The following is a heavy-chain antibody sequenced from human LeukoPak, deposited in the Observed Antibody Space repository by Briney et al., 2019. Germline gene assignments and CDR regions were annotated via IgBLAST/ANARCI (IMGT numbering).Heavy chain of an antibody. D-gene: IGHD2-2*01. CDR1: GGSITSSSSY. V-gene: IGHV4-39*01. Sequence: SQTLSLTCPVSGGSITSSSSYWGWIRQPPGKGLVWIGTIYYSGTTYYNPSLKSRVTISVDTSKNQFSLKLSSVTAADTAVYYCARLGIVPAALDCWGQGTLVTVSS. CDR2: IYYSGTT. J-gene: IGHJ4*02. CDR3: ARLGIVPAALDC.